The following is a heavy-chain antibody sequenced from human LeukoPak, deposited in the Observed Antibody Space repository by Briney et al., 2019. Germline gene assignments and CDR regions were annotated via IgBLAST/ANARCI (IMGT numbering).Heavy chain of an antibody. D-gene: IGHD5-18*01. CDR1: GFTFSSYG. CDR2: ISYDGSNK. CDR3: ARVGRKVYSYFDY. V-gene: IGHV3-30*03. J-gene: IGHJ4*02. Sequence: GRSLRLSCAASGFTFSSYGMHWVRQAPGKGLEWVAVISYDGSNKYYADSVKGRFTISRDNSKNTLYLQMNSLRAEDTAVYYCARVGRKVYSYFDYWGQGTLVTVSS.